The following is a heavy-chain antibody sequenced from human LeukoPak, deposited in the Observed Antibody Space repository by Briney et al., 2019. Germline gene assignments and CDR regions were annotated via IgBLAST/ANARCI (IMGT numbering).Heavy chain of an antibody. Sequence: SETPSLTCSVSSVSINGYYWGWIRQSAGKGLEWLGRFYFSGSSDYNPSLKSRVSMSIDTSQNHFYLRLTSVTAADTGVYFCAREVNEKHDAFDMWGQGTMVAVSS. CDR2: FYFSGSS. CDR3: AREVNEKHDAFDM. V-gene: IGHV4-4*07. D-gene: IGHD2-8*01. J-gene: IGHJ3*02. CDR1: SVSINGYY.